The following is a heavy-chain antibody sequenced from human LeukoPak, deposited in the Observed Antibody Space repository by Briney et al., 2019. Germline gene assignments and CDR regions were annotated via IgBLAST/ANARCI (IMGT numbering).Heavy chain of an antibody. CDR2: IFYGGST. CDR1: GDSITSSSFY. D-gene: IGHD3-10*01. V-gene: IGHV4-39*01. Sequence: PSETLSLTCTVSGDSITSSSFYWAWIRQPPGKGLEWIGSIFYGGSTYYNPSLRSRVTISVDTSKNQFSLRLSSVTAADTAVYYCASRSTSGSGSYLHWGQGTLVTVSS. J-gene: IGHJ4*02. CDR3: ASRSTSGSGSYLH.